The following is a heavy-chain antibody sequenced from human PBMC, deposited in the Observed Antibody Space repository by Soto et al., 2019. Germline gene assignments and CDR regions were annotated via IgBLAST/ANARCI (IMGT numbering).Heavy chain of an antibody. V-gene: IGHV1-8*01. CDR3: ARLGRAARHLGRLLYYCYVLDV. D-gene: IGHD6-6*01. J-gene: IGHJ6*02. Sequence: QVQLVQSGSEVKKPGASVKVSCKASGYTFTSYDINWVRQATGQGLEWMGWMNPNSGNTGYAQKFQGRVTMTRNTSILTGYMKLSILRFAGTAVYYCARLGRAARHLGRLLYYCYVLDVWSQWTTVTVSS. CDR2: MNPNSGNT. CDR1: GYTFTSYD.